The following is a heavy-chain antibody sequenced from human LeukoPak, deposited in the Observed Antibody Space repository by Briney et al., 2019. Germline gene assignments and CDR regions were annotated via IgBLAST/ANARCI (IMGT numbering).Heavy chain of an antibody. D-gene: IGHD1-1*01. CDR3: ATWGLGVQLERRDLSWFDP. J-gene: IGHJ5*02. Sequence: ASVKVSCKVSGYTLTELSMHWVRQAPGKGLEWMGGFDPEDGETIYAQKFQGRVTMTEDTSTDTAYMELSSLRSEDTAVYYCATWGLGVQLERRDLSWFDPWGQGTLVTVSS. CDR1: GYTLTELS. CDR2: FDPEDGET. V-gene: IGHV1-24*01.